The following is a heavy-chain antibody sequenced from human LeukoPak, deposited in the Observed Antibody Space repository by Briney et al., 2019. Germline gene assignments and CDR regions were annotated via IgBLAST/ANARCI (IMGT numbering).Heavy chain of an antibody. J-gene: IGHJ6*03. D-gene: IGHD4-17*01. V-gene: IGHV4-39*07. CDR3: ARVGLRRVYYYMDV. CDR1: GGSISSSSYY. CDR2: IYYSGST. Sequence: SETLSLTCTVSGGSISSSSYYWGWIRQPPGKGLEWIGSIYYSGSTYYNPSLKSRVTISVDTSKNQFSLKLSSVTAADTAVYYCARVGLRRVYYYMDVWGKGTTVTVSS.